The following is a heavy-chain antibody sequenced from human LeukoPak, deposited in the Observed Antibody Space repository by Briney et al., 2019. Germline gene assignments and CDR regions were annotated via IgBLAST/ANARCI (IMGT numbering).Heavy chain of an antibody. J-gene: IGHJ1*01. D-gene: IGHD6-19*01. V-gene: IGHV3-23*01. CDR1: GLTFSNFA. CDR2: ISASGDTI. Sequence: VGSLRLTCAASGLTFSNFAMSGVGQSPGRGLEWVSPISASGDTIHYADSMKGRFTISRDNSKSTLYLQMNSLRAEYTALYYCARHSGGAVPGNPCDYWGQGALVTVSS. CDR3: ARHSGGAVPGNPCDY.